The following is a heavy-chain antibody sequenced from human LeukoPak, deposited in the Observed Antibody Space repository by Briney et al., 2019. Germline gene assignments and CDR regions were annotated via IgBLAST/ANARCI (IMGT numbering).Heavy chain of an antibody. CDR1: GGSISSYY. D-gene: IGHD4-17*01. J-gene: IGHJ4*02. CDR2: INHSGST. Sequence: SETLSLTCTVSGGSISSYYWSWIRQPPGKGLEWIGEINHSGSTNYNPSLKSRVTISVDTSKNQFSLKLSSVTAADTAVYYCARLGVTVTYFDYWGQGTLVTVSS. CDR3: ARLGVTVTYFDY. V-gene: IGHV4-34*01.